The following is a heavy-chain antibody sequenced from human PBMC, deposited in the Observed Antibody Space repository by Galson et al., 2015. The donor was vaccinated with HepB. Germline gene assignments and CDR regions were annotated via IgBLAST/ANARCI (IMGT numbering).Heavy chain of an antibody. V-gene: IGHV3-30*18. J-gene: IGHJ4*02. CDR2: ISYDGSNK. CDR1: GFTFSSYG. Sequence: SLRLSCAASGFTFSSYGMHWDRQAPGKGLEWVAVISYDGSNKYYADSVKGRFTISRDNSKNTLYLQMNSLRAEDTAVYYCAKDRAEYYDFWSGYYPYWGQGTLVTVSS. D-gene: IGHD3-3*01. CDR3: AKDRAEYYDFWSGYYPY.